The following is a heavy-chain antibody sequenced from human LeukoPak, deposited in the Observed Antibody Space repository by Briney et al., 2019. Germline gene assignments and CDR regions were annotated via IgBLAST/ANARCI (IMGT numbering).Heavy chain of an antibody. J-gene: IGHJ4*02. CDR2: ISGSGANT. Sequence: GGSLRLSCAASGFIFSDYGITWVRQAPGKGLEWVSGISGSGANTYFADSVKGRSTISRDNSKNTVYLQMDSMRAEDTAVYYCAKDARITMIVVVRGARPYYFDYWGQGTLVTVSS. D-gene: IGHD3-22*01. V-gene: IGHV3-23*01. CDR3: AKDARITMIVVVRGARPYYFDY. CDR1: GFIFSDYG.